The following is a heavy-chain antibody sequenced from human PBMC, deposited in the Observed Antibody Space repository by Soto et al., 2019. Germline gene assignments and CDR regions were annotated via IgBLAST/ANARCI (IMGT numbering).Heavy chain of an antibody. V-gene: IGHV3-48*01. J-gene: IGHJ4*02. D-gene: IGHD3-3*01. Sequence: PGGSLRRSCAASGFTFSSYSMNWVRQAPGKGLEWVSYISSSSSTIYYADSVKGRFTISRDNAKNSLYLQMNSLRAEDTAVYYCARATTIWSGSDGYWGQGTLVTVSS. CDR1: GFTFSSYS. CDR2: ISSSSSTI. CDR3: ARATTIWSGSDGY.